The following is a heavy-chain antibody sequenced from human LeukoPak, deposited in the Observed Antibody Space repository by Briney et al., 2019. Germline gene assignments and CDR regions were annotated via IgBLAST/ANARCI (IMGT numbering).Heavy chain of an antibody. CDR1: GGSISSYY. J-gene: IGHJ4*02. Sequence: SETLSLTCTVSGGSISSYYWSWIRQPPGKGLEWIGYIYYSGSTNYNPSLKSRVTISVDTSKNQSSLKLSSVTAADTAVYYCARVGDYSYGNYWGQGTLVTVSS. CDR2: IYYSGST. V-gene: IGHV4-59*01. CDR3: ARVGDYSYGNY. D-gene: IGHD5-18*01.